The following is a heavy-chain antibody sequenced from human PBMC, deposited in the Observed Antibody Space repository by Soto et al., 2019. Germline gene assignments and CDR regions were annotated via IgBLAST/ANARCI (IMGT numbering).Heavy chain of an antibody. CDR1: GGSISSSSYY. CDR2: IYYSGST. D-gene: IGHD3-16*01. Sequence: SETLSLTCTVSGGSISSSSYYWGWIRQPPGKGLEWIGSIYYSGSTYYNPSLKSRVTISVDTSKNQFSLKLSSVTAADTAVYYCASSRPRVPFGGADWGFDYWGQGTLVTVSS. V-gene: IGHV4-39*01. J-gene: IGHJ4*02. CDR3: ASSRPRVPFGGADWGFDY.